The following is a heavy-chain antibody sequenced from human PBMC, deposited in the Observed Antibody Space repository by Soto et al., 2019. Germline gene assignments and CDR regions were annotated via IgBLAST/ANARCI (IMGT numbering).Heavy chain of an antibody. CDR3: ARRTSTSGWRHYFDY. D-gene: IGHD6-19*01. J-gene: IGHJ4*02. CDR1: GFIFSSYW. V-gene: IGHV5-51*01. CDR2: IDPHSNT. Sequence: PGESLKISCQGSGFIFSSYWICWFLQMPVKGLEWMAFIDPHSNTRYSPSFEGQITISADKSISTAYLQWSSLKASDTAIYYCARRTSTSGWRHYFDYWGQGTLVTVSS.